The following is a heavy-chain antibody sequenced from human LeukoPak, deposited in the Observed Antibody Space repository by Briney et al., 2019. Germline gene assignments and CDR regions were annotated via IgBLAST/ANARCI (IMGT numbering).Heavy chain of an antibody. J-gene: IGHJ6*03. CDR1: GDSISSYY. CDR3: ARDFSSSSTVYYYYMDV. D-gene: IGHD6-6*01. CDR2: FYYSGST. Sequence: SETLSLTCTVSGDSISSYYWSWIRQPPGKGLEWIGYFYYSGSTNYNPSLKSRVTISLDTSKNQFSLKLSSVTAADTAIYCARDFSSSSTVYYYYMDVWGKGTTVTVSS. V-gene: IGHV4-59*12.